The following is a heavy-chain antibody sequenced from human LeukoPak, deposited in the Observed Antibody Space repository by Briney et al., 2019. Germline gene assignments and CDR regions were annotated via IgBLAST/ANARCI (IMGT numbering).Heavy chain of an antibody. J-gene: IGHJ6*03. Sequence: GGSLRLFCAASGFTFSSYAMHWVRQAPGKGLEWVAVISYDGSNKYYADSVKGRFTISRDNSKNTLYLQMSSLRADDTAVYYCLPNGPNYFMDVWGQGTTVTVSS. D-gene: IGHD1-1*01. CDR1: GFTFSSYA. CDR3: LPNGPNYFMDV. V-gene: IGHV3-30*15. CDR2: ISYDGSNK.